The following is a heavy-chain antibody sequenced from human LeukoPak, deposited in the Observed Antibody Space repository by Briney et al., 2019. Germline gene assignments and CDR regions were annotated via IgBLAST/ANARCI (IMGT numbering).Heavy chain of an antibody. CDR1: GFTFSSYS. V-gene: IGHV3-21*01. Sequence: GGSLRLSCAASGFTFSSYSMNWVRQAPGKGLEWVSSISSSSSYIYYADSVKGRFSISRDNAKNTLYLHMNSLRADDTAVYYCARGLSGYASSLGYWGQGTLVAVS. D-gene: IGHD2-2*01. CDR3: ARGLSGYASSLGY. J-gene: IGHJ4*02. CDR2: ISSSSSYI.